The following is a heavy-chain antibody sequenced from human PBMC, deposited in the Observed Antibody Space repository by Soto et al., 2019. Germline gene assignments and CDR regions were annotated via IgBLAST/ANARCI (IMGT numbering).Heavy chain of an antibody. V-gene: IGHV4-39*01. CDR2: ICYSGST. Sequence: QLQLQESGPGLVKPSETLSLTCTVSGGSISSSSYYWGWIRQPPGKGLEWIGSICYSGSTYYNPSLKSRVTISVDTSKNQFSLKLSSVTAADTAVYYCARIFWSGYYPINWFDPWGQGTLVTVSS. J-gene: IGHJ5*02. CDR1: GGSISSSSYY. CDR3: ARIFWSGYYPINWFDP. D-gene: IGHD3-3*01.